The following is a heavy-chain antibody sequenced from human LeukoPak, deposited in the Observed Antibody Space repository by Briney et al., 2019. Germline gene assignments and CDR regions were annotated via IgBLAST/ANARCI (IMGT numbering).Heavy chain of an antibody. CDR1: GYTFTGYY. Sequence: GASVKVSCKACGYTFTGYYIHWVRQAPGQGLAWVGWINHYSGGTNYAHKLHDRVTMTRDTPFSKAYMELSRLRSDDTDVYYCAREGPQDTAMVTLDFDYWGQGTLVTVSS. CDR2: INHYSGGT. CDR3: AREGPQDTAMVTLDFDY. D-gene: IGHD5-18*01. J-gene: IGHJ4*02. V-gene: IGHV1-2*02.